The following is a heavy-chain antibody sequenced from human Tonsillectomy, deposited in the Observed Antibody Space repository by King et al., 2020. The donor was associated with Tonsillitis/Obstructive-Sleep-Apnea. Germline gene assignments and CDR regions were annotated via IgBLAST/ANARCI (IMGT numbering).Heavy chain of an antibody. V-gene: IGHV4-39*01. D-gene: IGHD2-8*01. J-gene: IGHJ5*02. CDR1: GGSISSSSYY. CDR2: IYYSGST. Sequence: LQLQESGPGLVKPSETLSLTCTVSGGSISSSSYYWGWIRQPPGKGLEWIGSIYYSGSTYYNPSLKSRVTISVDTSKNQFSLKLSSVTAADTAVYYCARRGVSPRPNWFDPWGQGTLVTVSS. CDR3: ARRGVSPRPNWFDP.